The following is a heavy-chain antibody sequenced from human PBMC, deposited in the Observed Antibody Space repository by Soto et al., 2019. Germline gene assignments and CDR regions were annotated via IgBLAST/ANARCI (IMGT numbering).Heavy chain of an antibody. CDR3: AREGRGKKAGYNGLVSLGY. CDR1: GYTFSNYY. J-gene: IGHJ4*02. Sequence: SVKVSCKGAGYTFSNYYMHWVRQAPGHGLEWLGRIIPIFNSTKYAQSFQGRVTITADKSTSTASLELSSLRSDDTAVYYCAREGRGKKAGYNGLVSLGYWGQGTLVTVSS. V-gene: IGHV1-69*06. D-gene: IGHD2-2*02. CDR2: IIPIFNST.